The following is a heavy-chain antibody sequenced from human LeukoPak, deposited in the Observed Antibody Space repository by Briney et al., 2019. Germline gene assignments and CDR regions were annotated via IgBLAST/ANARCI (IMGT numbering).Heavy chain of an antibody. CDR1: GFTFSASA. D-gene: IGHD6-19*01. Sequence: GGSLRLSCAASGFTFSASAMHWVRQASGKGLEWVGRIRSNSNNFATAYAASVKGRFTISRDDSKNTAYLQMNSLKTEDTAVYYCARLGIEVAVPDYWGQGALVTVSS. V-gene: IGHV3-73*01. CDR2: IRSNSNNFAT. J-gene: IGHJ4*02. CDR3: ARLGIEVAVPDY.